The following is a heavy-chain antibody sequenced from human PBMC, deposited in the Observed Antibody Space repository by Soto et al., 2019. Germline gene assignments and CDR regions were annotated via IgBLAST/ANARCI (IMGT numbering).Heavy chain of an antibody. V-gene: IGHV1-69*12. Sequence: QVQLVQSGAEVKKPGSSVKVSCKASGGTFSSYAITWVRQAPGQGLEWMGGIIPIFGTANYAQKFKGRVTITADESTSTAYMELSSLRSEDTAVYYCARDRAPSSGYYPYWFDPWGQGTLVTVSS. D-gene: IGHD3-22*01. CDR1: GGTFSSYA. CDR2: IIPIFGTA. J-gene: IGHJ5*02. CDR3: ARDRAPSSGYYPYWFDP.